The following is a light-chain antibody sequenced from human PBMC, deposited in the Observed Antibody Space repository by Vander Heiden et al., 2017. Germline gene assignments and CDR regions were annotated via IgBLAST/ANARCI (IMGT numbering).Light chain of an antibody. V-gene: IGKV3-11*01. CDR3: QHRRT. J-gene: IGKJ2*01. CDR1: QSVSSY. Sequence: EIVSTQSPATLSSSPGETATLSCRASQSVSSYLAWYQQKPGQAPRLLMYDASNRAAGIPARFSGSGSGTDFTLTIRSLEPEDFAVYYCQHRRTFGQGAKVEIK. CDR2: DAS.